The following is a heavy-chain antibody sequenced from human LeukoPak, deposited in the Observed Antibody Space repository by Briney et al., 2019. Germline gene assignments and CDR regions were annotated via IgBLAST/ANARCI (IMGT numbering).Heavy chain of an antibody. D-gene: IGHD6-19*01. V-gene: IGHV1-18*01. J-gene: IGHJ5*02. CDR3: ARDRGPPQWWFDP. Sequence: KLQGRVTMTTDTSTSTAYVELRSLRSDDTAVYYCARDRGPPQWWFDPWGQGTLVTVSS.